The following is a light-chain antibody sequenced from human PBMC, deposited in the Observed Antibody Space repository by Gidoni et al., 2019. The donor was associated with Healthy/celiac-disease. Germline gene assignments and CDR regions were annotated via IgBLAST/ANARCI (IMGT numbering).Light chain of an antibody. J-gene: IGLJ2*01. V-gene: IGLV3-19*01. CDR1: SLRSYY. CDR3: NSRDSSGNHVV. CDR2: GKN. Sequence: SAVSVALGQTVRITCQGDSLRSYYASWYQQKPGQAPVLVIYGKNNRPSAIPDRFSGSSSGNTASLTITGAQAEDEADYYCNSRDSSGNHVVFGGGTKLTVL.